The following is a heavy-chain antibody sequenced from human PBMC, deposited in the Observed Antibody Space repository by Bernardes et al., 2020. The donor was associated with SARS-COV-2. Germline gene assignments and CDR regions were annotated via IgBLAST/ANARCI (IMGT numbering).Heavy chain of an antibody. D-gene: IGHD6-19*01. Sequence: GGSLRLSCAASGFTFSSSTMNWVRQAPGKGLEWVSSISSSSSYIYYGDSVKGRFTISRDNAKKSLYLLMNSLRAEDTAVYYCARADAGYSNGQYAYYNGMDVWGQGTTVTVSS. V-gene: IGHV3-21*01. CDR2: ISSSSSYI. CDR3: ARADAGYSNGQYAYYNGMDV. CDR1: GFTFSSST. J-gene: IGHJ6*02.